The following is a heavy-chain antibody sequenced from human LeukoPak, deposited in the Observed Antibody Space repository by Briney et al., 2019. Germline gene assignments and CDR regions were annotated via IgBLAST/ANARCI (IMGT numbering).Heavy chain of an antibody. Sequence: ASVKASCKASGGTFTSYGISWVRQAPGQGLEWMGWISAYNGNTNYAQKLQGRVTMTTDTSTSTAYMELRSLRSDDTAVYYCARVSVGLLLHPEVDYWGQGTLVTVSS. D-gene: IGHD3-22*01. CDR2: ISAYNGNT. V-gene: IGHV1-18*01. CDR3: ARVSVGLLLHPEVDY. J-gene: IGHJ4*02. CDR1: GGTFTSYG.